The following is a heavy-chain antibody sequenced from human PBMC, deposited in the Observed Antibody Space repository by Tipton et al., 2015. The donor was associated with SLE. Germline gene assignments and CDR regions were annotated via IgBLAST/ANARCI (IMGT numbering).Heavy chain of an antibody. CDR1: GFTFSNNW. Sequence: SLRLFCAASGFTFSNNWMTWVRQAPGKGLEWVAHIKPDGSEEFYVDSVRGRFIISRDNAKSSLSLQMNSLNAEDTAVYYCAREYQGSFYVNGAFDIWGQGTVVTVSS. CDR3: AREYQGSFYVNGAFDI. V-gene: IGHV3-7*01. J-gene: IGHJ3*02. CDR2: IKPDGSEE. D-gene: IGHD3-10*01.